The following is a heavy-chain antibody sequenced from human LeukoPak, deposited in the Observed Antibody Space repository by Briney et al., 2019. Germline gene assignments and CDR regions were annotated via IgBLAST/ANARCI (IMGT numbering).Heavy chain of an antibody. D-gene: IGHD3-10*01. CDR3: ARAGQEWFGELGFDQ. CDR2: IKQDGSEK. Sequence: GGSLRLSCAASGFSFSRYWMSWVRQAPWKGLEWVANIKQDGSEKNYVESVKGRFTISRDNAKNSLYLQTNSLRAEDTAVYYCARAGQEWFGELGFDQWGQGTLVIVSS. J-gene: IGHJ4*02. CDR1: GFSFSRYW. V-gene: IGHV3-7*01.